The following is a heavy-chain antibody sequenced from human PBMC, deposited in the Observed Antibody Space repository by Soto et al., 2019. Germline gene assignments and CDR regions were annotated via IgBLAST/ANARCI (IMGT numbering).Heavy chain of an antibody. CDR2: ISGSGDII. CDR3: ARAYGSGVGAVNF. D-gene: IGHD2-2*03. J-gene: IGHJ3*01. V-gene: IGHV3-11*01. CDR1: GFTFSDYY. Sequence: GGSLRLSCAASGFTFSDYYMSWIRQAPGKGLEWISYISGSGDIIYYADSMKGRFTISRDNAKNSLFLEMNSLRADDTATYYCARAYGSGVGAVNFWGQGTVVTV.